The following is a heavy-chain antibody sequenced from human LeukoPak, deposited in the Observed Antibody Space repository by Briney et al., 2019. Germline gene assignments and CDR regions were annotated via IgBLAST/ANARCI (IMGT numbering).Heavy chain of an antibody. CDR1: GYTFTSYD. J-gene: IGHJ4*02. V-gene: IGHV1-69*04. CDR2: IIPILGIA. D-gene: IGHD1-7*01. CDR3: ARLGITGTFDY. Sequence: GASLRVSSTASGYTFTSYDINWVRQAPGQGLEWMGMIIPILGIANYAQKFQGRVTITADKSTSTAYMELSSLRSEDTAVYYCARLGITGTFDYWGQGTLVTVSS.